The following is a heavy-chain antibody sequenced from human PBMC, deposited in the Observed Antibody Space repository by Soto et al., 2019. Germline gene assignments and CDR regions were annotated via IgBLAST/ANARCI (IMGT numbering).Heavy chain of an antibody. J-gene: IGHJ6*02. CDR3: ARVDSSGWYSNYYYYGMDV. D-gene: IGHD6-19*01. CDR1: GGTFSSYA. V-gene: IGHV1-69*01. CDR2: IIPIFGTA. Sequence: QVQLVQSGAEVKKPGSSVKVSCKASGGTFSSYAISWVRQAPGQGLEWMGGIIPIFGTANYAQKFQGRVTIPADESTSTAYMELSSLRSEDTAVYYCARVDSSGWYSNYYYYGMDVWGQGTTVTVSS.